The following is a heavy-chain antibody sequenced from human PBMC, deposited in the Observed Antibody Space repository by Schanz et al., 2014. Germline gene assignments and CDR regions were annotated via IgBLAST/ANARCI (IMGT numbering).Heavy chain of an antibody. V-gene: IGHV1-46*01. CDR2: IFLNDGGT. Sequence: QVQLVQSGAEVKEPGASVKLSCKSSGYTFTDYYMQWVRQAPGQGLEWLGTIFLNDGGTHSAEKFQGRSIMTRETSTSTVYLDLSSLRSEDTAVYYCARERPRKGDFDYWGQGTLVTVSS. D-gene: IGHD1-26*01. CDR3: ARERPRKGDFDY. J-gene: IGHJ4*02. CDR1: GYTFTDYY.